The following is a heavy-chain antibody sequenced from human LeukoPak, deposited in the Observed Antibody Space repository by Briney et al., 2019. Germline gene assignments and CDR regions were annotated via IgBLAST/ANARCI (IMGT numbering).Heavy chain of an antibody. CDR2: ISSTSTYI. D-gene: IGHD6-19*01. J-gene: IGHJ4*02. V-gene: IGHV3-21*01. CDR1: GFTFSIYS. CDR3: ARDLAVADDY. Sequence: PGGSLRLSCAASGFTFSIYSLTWVRQAPGKGLEWVSSISSTSTYIYYADSVKGRFTISRDNAQNSLYLQMNSLRAEDTAVYSCARDLAVADDYWGQGTLVTVSS.